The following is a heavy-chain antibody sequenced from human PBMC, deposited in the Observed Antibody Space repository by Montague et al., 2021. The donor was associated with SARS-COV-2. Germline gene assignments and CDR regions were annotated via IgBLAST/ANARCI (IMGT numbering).Heavy chain of an antibody. V-gene: IGHV4-59*01. CDR2: IYHSETT. CDR3: ARPSMVSRNYYYYGIDV. D-gene: IGHD2-21*01. Sequence: SETLSLTCIVSGGSINSFYWSWIRQPPGKGLEWIGYIYHSETTHYSPSLKSRVAISSDTSKNQFSLTLNSVTAADTAVYYCARPSMVSRNYYYYGIDVWGQGTTVTVSS. J-gene: IGHJ6*02. CDR1: GGSINSFY.